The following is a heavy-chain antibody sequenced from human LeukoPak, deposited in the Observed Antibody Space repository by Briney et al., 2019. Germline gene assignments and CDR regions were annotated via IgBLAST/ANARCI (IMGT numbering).Heavy chain of an antibody. J-gene: IGHJ4*02. CDR3: ARSNYYGSGSYPD. Sequence: GGSLRLSCAASGFTFSSYWMSWVRQAPGKGLEWVANIKQDGSEKYYVDSVKGRFTISRDNAKNSLYLQMNSLRAEDTAVYYCARSNYYGSGSYPDWGQGTLVTVSS. V-gene: IGHV3-7*01. CDR1: GFTFSSYW. CDR2: IKQDGSEK. D-gene: IGHD3-10*01.